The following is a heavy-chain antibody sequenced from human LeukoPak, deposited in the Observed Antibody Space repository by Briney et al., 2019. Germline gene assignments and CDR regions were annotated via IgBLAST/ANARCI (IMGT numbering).Heavy chain of an antibody. J-gene: IGHJ3*02. V-gene: IGHV5-51*01. Sequence: GESLKISCKGAGYSFTSYWIGWVRQMPGKGLEWRGIIYPGDSDTRYSPSFQGQVTISADKSISTAYLQWSSLKASDTAMYYCARPQDYDILTGPDAFDIWGQGTMVTVSS. CDR1: GYSFTSYW. CDR2: IYPGDSDT. D-gene: IGHD3-9*01. CDR3: ARPQDYDILTGPDAFDI.